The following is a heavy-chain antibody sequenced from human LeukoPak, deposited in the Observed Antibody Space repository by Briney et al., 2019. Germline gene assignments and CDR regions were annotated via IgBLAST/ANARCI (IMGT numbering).Heavy chain of an antibody. CDR2: ISGSGGST. J-gene: IGHJ4*02. V-gene: IGHV3-23*01. Sequence: PGGSLRLSCAASGFTFSSYAMSWVRQAPGKGLEWVSSISGSGGSTYYADSVKGRFTISRDNSKNTLYVQMNSLRDEDTAVYYCAKLIVGATRRVDFDFWGLGTLVSVSS. CDR1: GFTFSSYA. CDR3: AKLIVGATRRVDFDF. D-gene: IGHD1-26*01.